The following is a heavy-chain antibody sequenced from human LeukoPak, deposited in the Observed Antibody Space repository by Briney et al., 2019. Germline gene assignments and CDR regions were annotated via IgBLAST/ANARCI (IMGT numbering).Heavy chain of an antibody. CDR2: LRNDDGST. Sequence: PGGSLRLSCAVSGFTFTSYWVHWVRQVPGKRLVWVARLRNDDGSTNYADSVKGRFTISRDSAKNTLYLQMIALRDEDTAMYYCARGRAGGPDVFDMWGQGTMVTVSS. V-gene: IGHV3-74*01. J-gene: IGHJ3*02. CDR1: GFTFTSYW. D-gene: IGHD6-13*01. CDR3: ARGRAGGPDVFDM.